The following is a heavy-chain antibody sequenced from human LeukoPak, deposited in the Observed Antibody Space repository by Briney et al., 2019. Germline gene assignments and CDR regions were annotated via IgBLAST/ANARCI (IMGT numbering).Heavy chain of an antibody. V-gene: IGHV3-48*01. Sequence: HPGGSLRLSCAASGFTFSSYAMNWVRHAPGKGLEWVSYISSSSSTIYYADSVRGRFTISRDNAKNSLYLQMNSLRAEDTAVYYCARDGVDTAPYYMDVWGKGTTVTVSS. CDR2: ISSSSSTI. D-gene: IGHD5-18*01. CDR3: ARDGVDTAPYYMDV. CDR1: GFTFSSYA. J-gene: IGHJ6*03.